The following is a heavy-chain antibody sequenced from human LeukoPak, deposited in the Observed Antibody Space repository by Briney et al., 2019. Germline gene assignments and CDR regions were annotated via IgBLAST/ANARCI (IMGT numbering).Heavy chain of an antibody. D-gene: IGHD3-22*01. V-gene: IGHV4-31*03. J-gene: IGHJ4*02. CDR1: GGSISSGYY. CDR3: ARGMSYYDSSGNFDY. Sequence: SETLSLTCTVSGGSISSGYYWSWVRQHPGKGLEWIGYIYHSGSTYYNPSLKSRASISVDTSKNQFSLKLNSVTAADTAVYYCARGMSYYDSSGNFDYWGQGTLVTVSS. CDR2: IYHSGST.